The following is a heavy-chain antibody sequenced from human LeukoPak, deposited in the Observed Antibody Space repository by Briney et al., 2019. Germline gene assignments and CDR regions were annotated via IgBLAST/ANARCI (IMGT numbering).Heavy chain of an antibody. V-gene: IGHV4-34*01. CDR1: GGSFSGYY. CDR3: AGWDAAAGTFLVGFDY. J-gene: IGHJ4*02. CDR2: INHSGST. Sequence: PSETLSLTCAVYGGSFSGYYWSWIRQPPGKGLEWIGEINHSGSTNYNPSLKSRVTISVDTSKNQFSLKLSSVTAADTAVYYCAGWDAAAGTFLVGFDYWGQGTLVTVSS. D-gene: IGHD6-13*01.